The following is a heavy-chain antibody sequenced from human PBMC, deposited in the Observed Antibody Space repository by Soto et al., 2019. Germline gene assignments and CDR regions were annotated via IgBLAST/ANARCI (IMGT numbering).Heavy chain of an antibody. V-gene: IGHV1-3*01. CDR1: GYTFTSYA. CDR3: ASDLQADY. J-gene: IGHJ4*02. Sequence: QVQLVQSGAEVKKPGASVKVSCKASGYTFTSYAMHWVRQAPGQRLEWMGWINAGNGNTKYSQKFQGRVTITRDTAANTAYMELSSLRTEETAVKDWASDLQADYWGQGTLVTVSS. CDR2: INAGNGNT.